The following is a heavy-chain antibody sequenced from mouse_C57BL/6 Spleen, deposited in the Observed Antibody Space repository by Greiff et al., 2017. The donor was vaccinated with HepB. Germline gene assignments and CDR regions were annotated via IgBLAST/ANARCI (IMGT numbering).Heavy chain of an antibody. CDR3: ARFTTVVATGAMDY. Sequence: EVKLQESGPVLVKPGASVKMSCKASGYTFTDYYMNWVKQSHGKSLEWIGVINPYNGGTSYNQKFKGKATLTVDKSSSTAYMELNSLTSEDSAVYYCARFTTVVATGAMDYWGQGTSVTVSS. V-gene: IGHV1-19*01. D-gene: IGHD1-1*01. J-gene: IGHJ4*01. CDR1: GYTFTDYY. CDR2: INPYNGGT.